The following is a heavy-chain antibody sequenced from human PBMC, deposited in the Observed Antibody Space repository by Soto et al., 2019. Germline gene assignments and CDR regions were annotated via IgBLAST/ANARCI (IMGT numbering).Heavy chain of an antibody. J-gene: IGHJ4*02. CDR1: GDSVSSYTST. Sequence: PSQTLSLTCAISGDSVSSYTSTWNWIRQSPSRGLEWLGRTYYRSKWYNDYAVSVKSRITINPDTSNNQLSLKLSSVTAADTAVYYCASNRGGSPTIFDYWGQGTLVTVS. V-gene: IGHV6-1*01. CDR2: TYYRSKWYN. CDR3: ASNRGGSPTIFDY. D-gene: IGHD1-26*01.